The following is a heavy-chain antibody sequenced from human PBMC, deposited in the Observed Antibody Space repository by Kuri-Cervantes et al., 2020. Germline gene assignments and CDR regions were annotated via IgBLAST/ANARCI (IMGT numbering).Heavy chain of an antibody. J-gene: IGHJ4*02. D-gene: IGHD3-10*01. V-gene: IGHV1-18*01. Sequence: ASVKVSCKASGYTFTSYGISWVRQAPGQGLEWMGWISAYNGNTNYAQKPQGRVTMTTDTSTSTAYMELRSLRSDDTAVYYCARSARGVIITQPRDHWGQGTLVTVSS. CDR1: GYTFTSYG. CDR3: ARSARGVIITQPRDH. CDR2: ISAYNGNT.